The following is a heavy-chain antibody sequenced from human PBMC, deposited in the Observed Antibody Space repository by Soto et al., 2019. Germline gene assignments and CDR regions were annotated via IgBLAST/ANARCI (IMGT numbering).Heavy chain of an antibody. V-gene: IGHV4-59*08. CDR2: IYYSGST. Sequence: SETLSLTCTVSGGSISSYYWSWIRQPPGKGLERIGYIYYSGSTNYNPSLKSRVTISVDTSKNQFSLKLSSVTAADTAVYYCARPLYSGYEDDAFDIWGQGTMVTVSS. J-gene: IGHJ3*02. CDR3: ARPLYSGYEDDAFDI. D-gene: IGHD5-12*01. CDR1: GGSISSYY.